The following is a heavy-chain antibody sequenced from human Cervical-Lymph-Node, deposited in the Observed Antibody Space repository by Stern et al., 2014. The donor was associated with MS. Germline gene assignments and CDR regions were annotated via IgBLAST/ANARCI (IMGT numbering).Heavy chain of an antibody. CDR3: ARGPVFDWLTHDIIDY. CDR2: MNPNSGNT. D-gene: IGHD3-9*01. Sequence: QVQLVESGAEVKKPGASVKVSCKASGYTFTSYGINWVRQATGQGLEWMGWMNPNSGNTGYAQNFQGRVTMTTNNSTNTAYLEVSSLRSEDTAVYYCARGPVFDWLTHDIIDYWGQGTLVTVSS. V-gene: IGHV1-8*01. CDR1: GYTFTSYG. J-gene: IGHJ4*02.